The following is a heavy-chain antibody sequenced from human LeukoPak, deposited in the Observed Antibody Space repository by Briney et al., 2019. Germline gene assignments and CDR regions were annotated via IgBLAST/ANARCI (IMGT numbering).Heavy chain of an antibody. CDR3: ARRYCSITNCYAFDY. V-gene: IGHV3-7*01. D-gene: IGHD2-2*01. J-gene: IGHJ4*02. Sequence: GGSLRLSCAASGFTFSSYGMHWVRQAPGKGLEWVANIKQDGSEKYYVDSVKGRFTISRDNAENSLYLQMNSLRAEDTAVYYCARRYCSITNCYAFDYWGQGTQVTVSS. CDR1: GFTFSSYG. CDR2: IKQDGSEK.